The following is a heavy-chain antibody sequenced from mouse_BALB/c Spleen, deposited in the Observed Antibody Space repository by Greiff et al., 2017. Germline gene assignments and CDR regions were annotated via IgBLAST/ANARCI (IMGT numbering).Heavy chain of an antibody. J-gene: IGHJ4*01. Sequence: EVKLMESGGGLVQPGGSLKLSCAASGFTFSSYTMSWVRQTPEKRLEWVAYISNGGGSTYYPDTVKGRFTISRDNAKNTLYLQMSSLKSEDTAMYYCARDHTGGAMDYWGEGTSVTVSS. CDR3: ARDHTGGAMDY. CDR2: ISNGGGST. CDR1: GFTFSSYT. V-gene: IGHV5-12-2*01.